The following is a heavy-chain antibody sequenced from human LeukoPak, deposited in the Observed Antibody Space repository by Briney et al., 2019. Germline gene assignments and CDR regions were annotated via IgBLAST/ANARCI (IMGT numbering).Heavy chain of an antibody. V-gene: IGHV1-18*01. CDR2: ISGYNGNT. CDR3: ARARATKSGRYYYYYAMDV. J-gene: IGHJ6*02. D-gene: IGHD5-12*01. Sequence: GASVKLSCKASGYTFTSYGISWVRQAPGQGLEWMGWISGYNGNTNYAQKLQGRVTMTTDTPTSTAYMELRSLGSDDTAVYYCARARATKSGRYYYYYAMDVWGQGTTVTVSS. CDR1: GYTFTSYG.